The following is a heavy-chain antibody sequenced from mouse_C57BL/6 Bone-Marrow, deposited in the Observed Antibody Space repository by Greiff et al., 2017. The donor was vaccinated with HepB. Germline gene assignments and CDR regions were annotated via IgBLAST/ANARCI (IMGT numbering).Heavy chain of an antibody. CDR3: ARSLPYYGSTFDY. CDR1: GYTFTSYW. CDR2: INPSSGYT. J-gene: IGHJ2*01. Sequence: QVQLQQSGAELAKPGASVKLSCKASGYTFTSYWMHWVNQRPGQGLEWIGYINPSSGYTKYNQKFKDKATLTADKSSSTAYMQLSSLTYEDSAVYYCARSLPYYGSTFDYWGQGTTLTVSS. D-gene: IGHD1-1*01. V-gene: IGHV1-7*01.